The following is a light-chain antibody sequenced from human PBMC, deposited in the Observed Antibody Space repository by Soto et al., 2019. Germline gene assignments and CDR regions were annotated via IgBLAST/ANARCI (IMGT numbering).Light chain of an antibody. Sequence: DIQITQSPSTLPASVGDRVTITCRASQTIVNSLAWYQQQPGKAPKLLIYDASTLESGVPSRFSGSGSGTEFTLTISSLQPDDFATYYCQQYNSYSWTFGQGTKVDIK. CDR3: QQYNSYSWT. J-gene: IGKJ1*01. V-gene: IGKV1-5*01. CDR1: QTIVNS. CDR2: DAS.